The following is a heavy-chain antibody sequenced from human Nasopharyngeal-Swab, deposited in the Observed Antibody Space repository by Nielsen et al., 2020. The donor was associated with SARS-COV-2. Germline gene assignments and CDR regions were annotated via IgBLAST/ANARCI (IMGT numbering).Heavy chain of an antibody. CDR2: INPSGGST. J-gene: IGHJ4*02. D-gene: IGHD5-24*01. CDR3: VRAFRDGYNYGY. Sequence: WMRQAPGQGLEWMGIINPSGGSTSYAQKFQGRVTMTRDTSTSTVYMELSSLRSEDTAVYYCVRAFRDGYNYGYWGQGTLVTVSS. V-gene: IGHV1-46*01.